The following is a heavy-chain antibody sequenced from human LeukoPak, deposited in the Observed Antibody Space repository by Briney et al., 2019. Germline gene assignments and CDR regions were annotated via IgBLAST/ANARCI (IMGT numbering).Heavy chain of an antibody. CDR1: GGSFRGYY. D-gene: IGHD6-13*01. V-gene: IGHV4-34*01. Sequence: SETLSLTCAVYGGSFRGYYWSWIRQPPGKGLEWIGEISHSGSTNHNPSLKSRVTISEHTSKSQFSLKLSAVTAADTALYYCARGGIATPGVGGYFDYWGQGIFVTVSS. CDR3: ARGGIATPGVGGYFDY. J-gene: IGHJ4*02. CDR2: ISHSGST.